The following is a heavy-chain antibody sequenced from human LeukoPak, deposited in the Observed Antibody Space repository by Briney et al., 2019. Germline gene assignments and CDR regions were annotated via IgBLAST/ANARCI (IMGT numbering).Heavy chain of an antibody. V-gene: IGHV3-23*01. CDR1: GFTFSSHA. D-gene: IGHD3-10*01. Sequence: GGSLRLSCAASGFTFSSHAMSWVRQAPGKGLEWVSVISDSGGTTYYADSVKGRFTISRDNSKNTLYLQINSLRAEDSALYYCAKIHYYGSGSPDYWGQGTLVTVSS. J-gene: IGHJ4*02. CDR3: AKIHYYGSGSPDY. CDR2: ISDSGGTT.